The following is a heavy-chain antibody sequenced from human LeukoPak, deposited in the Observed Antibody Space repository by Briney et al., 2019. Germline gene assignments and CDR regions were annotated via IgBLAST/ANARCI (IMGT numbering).Heavy chain of an antibody. CDR1: GYIFTTYW. D-gene: IGHD6-6*01. V-gene: IGHV5-51*01. CDR3: ARRPAFYFDY. J-gene: IGHJ4*02. CDR2: IYPADSDT. Sequence: GESLQISCQISGYIFTTYWIAWVRPMPGKGLEWMGVIYPADSDTKYSPSFQGQVTFSVDKSISTAYLQWNSLKASDTAIYYCARRPAFYFDYWGQGTLVTVSS.